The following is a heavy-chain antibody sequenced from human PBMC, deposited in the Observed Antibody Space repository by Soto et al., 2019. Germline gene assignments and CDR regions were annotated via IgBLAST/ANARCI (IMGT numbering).Heavy chain of an antibody. D-gene: IGHD2-8*01. J-gene: IGHJ5*02. CDR1: GFTFSSYA. Sequence: QVQLVESGGGVVQPGRSLRLSCAASGFTFSSYAMHWVRQAPGKGLEWVAVISYDGSNKYYADSVKGRFTISRDNSKNTLYLQMNGLRAEDTAVYYCAREGIVLMVYAIGWFDPWGQGTLVTVSS. CDR2: ISYDGSNK. CDR3: AREGIVLMVYAIGWFDP. V-gene: IGHV3-30-3*01.